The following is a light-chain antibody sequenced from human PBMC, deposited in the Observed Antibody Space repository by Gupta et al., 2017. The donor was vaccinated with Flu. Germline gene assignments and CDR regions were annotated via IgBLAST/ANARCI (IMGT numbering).Light chain of an antibody. J-gene: IGKJ2*01. CDR2: GAS. Sequence: GTMSLSPGERATLSCRASQSVNNNLLTWYQQKPGQAPRLLIYGASSRASGIPDRFSGSGSGTDFTLTIRSLEPEDFAVYYCQQYGSSVYTFGQGTKLEIK. CDR3: QQYGSSVYT. V-gene: IGKV3-20*01. CDR1: QSVNNNL.